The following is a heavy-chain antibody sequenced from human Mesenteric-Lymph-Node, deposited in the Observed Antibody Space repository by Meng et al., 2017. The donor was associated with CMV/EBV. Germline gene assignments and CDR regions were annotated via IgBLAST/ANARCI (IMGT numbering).Heavy chain of an antibody. V-gene: IGHV4-38-2*02. Sequence: SETLSLTCTVSGYSISSGYYWGWIRQPPGKGLEWIGSIYHSGTTYYNPSLKSRVTISVDTSKNQFSLKLSSVTAADTAVYYCASDRGGGSGYTYGYTFDYWGLGNLVTVSS. D-gene: IGHD5-18*01. CDR2: IYHSGTT. CDR1: GYSISSGYY. J-gene: IGHJ4*02. CDR3: ASDRGGGSGYTYGYTFDY.